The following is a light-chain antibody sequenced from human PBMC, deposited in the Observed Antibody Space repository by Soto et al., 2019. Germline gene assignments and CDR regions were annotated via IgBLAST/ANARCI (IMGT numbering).Light chain of an antibody. J-gene: IGKJ1*01. Sequence: DIQMTQSPSSLSASVGDRVTITCRASQSISSYLNWYQQKPGKAPKLLIYAASSLQSGVPSRFSGSGSGTDVPLTISSLQPEDFATYYCQQSYSTLRTFGQGTKVEIK. V-gene: IGKV1-39*01. CDR3: QQSYSTLRT. CDR2: AAS. CDR1: QSISSY.